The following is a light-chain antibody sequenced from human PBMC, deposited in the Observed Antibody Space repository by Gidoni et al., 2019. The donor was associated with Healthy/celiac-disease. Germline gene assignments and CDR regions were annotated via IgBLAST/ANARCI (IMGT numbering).Light chain of an antibody. CDR2: DNN. CDR3: GTWDSSLSAVV. Sequence: QKVTISCSGSSSNIGNNYVSWYQQLPGTAPKLLIYDNNKRPSGIPDRFSGSKSGTSATLGITGLQTGDEADYYCGTWDSSLSAVVFGGGTKLTVL. CDR1: SSNIGNNY. V-gene: IGLV1-51*01. J-gene: IGLJ2*01.